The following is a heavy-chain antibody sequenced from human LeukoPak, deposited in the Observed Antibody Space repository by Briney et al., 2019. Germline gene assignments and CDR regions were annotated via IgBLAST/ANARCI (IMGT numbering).Heavy chain of an antibody. J-gene: IGHJ4*02. CDR2: INLNSGAT. V-gene: IGHV1-2*06. D-gene: IGHD3-10*01. Sequence: ASVKVSCKTSGYTFSDYSIHWLRQATGQGLEWMGRINLNSGATSYAQNFQGRVTMTRDTSISTAYMELSGLTSDDTAVYYCARGGSGSGYLYYFDYWGQGTLVSVSS. CDR3: ARGGSGSGYLYYFDY. CDR1: GYTFSDYS.